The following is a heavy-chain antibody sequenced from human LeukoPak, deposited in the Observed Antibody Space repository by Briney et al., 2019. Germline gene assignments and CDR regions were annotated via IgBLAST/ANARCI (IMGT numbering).Heavy chain of an antibody. D-gene: IGHD3-22*01. CDR3: ANFPWYYDSSGLDY. Sequence: GGSLRLSCAASGFTFTTYWMGWVRQAPGKGLEWVANIKQDGSEKYYVDSVKGRFTISRDNAKNSLSLQMNSLRAEDTAVYYCANFPWYYDSSGLDYWGQGTLVTVSS. J-gene: IGHJ4*02. CDR2: IKQDGSEK. V-gene: IGHV3-7*03. CDR1: GFTFTTYW.